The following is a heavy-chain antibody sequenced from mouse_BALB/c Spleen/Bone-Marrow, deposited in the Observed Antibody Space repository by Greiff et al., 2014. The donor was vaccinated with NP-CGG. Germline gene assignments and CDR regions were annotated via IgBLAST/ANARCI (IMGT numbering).Heavy chain of an antibody. CDR1: GFNIKDYY. V-gene: IGHV14-4*02. CDR3: NANYGNYDPMDY. J-gene: IGHJ4*01. Sequence: EVMLVESGAELVRSGASVRLSCTASGFNIKDYYIHWVKQRPKQGLEWIGWIDPENGDTEYAPKFQDKATVTADTSSNTAYLQLSSLASEDTAVHYCNANYGNYDPMDYWGPGTSVTVSS. D-gene: IGHD2-1*01. CDR2: IDPENGDT.